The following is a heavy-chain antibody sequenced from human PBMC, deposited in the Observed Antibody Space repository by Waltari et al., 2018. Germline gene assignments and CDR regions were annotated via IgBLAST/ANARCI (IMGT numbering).Heavy chain of an antibody. CDR1: GFTFSTYW. Sequence: EVQLVESGGGLVQPGGSLRLSCAASGFTFSTYWVTWVRQTPGKGVEWVANINPDGSEKYYVDAWKGRFTISRDNAKNSLYLQMNSLRAEDTSVYYCARDLNWETYWGRGALVTVSS. CDR2: INPDGSEK. V-gene: IGHV3-7*01. CDR3: ARDLNWETY. J-gene: IGHJ4*02. D-gene: IGHD7-27*01.